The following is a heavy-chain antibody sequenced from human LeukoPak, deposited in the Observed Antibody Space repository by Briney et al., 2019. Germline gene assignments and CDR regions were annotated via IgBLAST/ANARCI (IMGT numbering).Heavy chain of an antibody. CDR1: GYTFTGYY. V-gene: IGHV1-2*04. CDR3: AKGGILTRCGMDV. Sequence: GASVKVSCKASGYTFTGYYMHWVRQAPGQGLEWMGWINPNSGGTNYAQKFQGWVTMTRDTPISTAYMELSRLRSDDTAVYYCAKGGILTRCGMDVWGQGTTVTVSS. D-gene: IGHD3-9*01. CDR2: INPNSGGT. J-gene: IGHJ6*02.